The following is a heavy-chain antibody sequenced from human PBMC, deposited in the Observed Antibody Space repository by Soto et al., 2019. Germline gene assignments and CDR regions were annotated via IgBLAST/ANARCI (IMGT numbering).Heavy chain of an antibody. CDR3: ARDPSTLFLTGPTFVFDV. CDR1: GDSINSGGSC. J-gene: IGHJ3*01. CDR2: SYDSGST. V-gene: IGHV4-31*03. Sequence: QVQLQESGPGLVKPSQTLSLICTVSGDSINSGGSCWNWIRQHPGKGLEWIGSSYDSGSTYYNPSLRSRATISVDTSMSQFSLLLSSVTAADTAIYYCARDPSTLFLTGPTFVFDVWGQGTMVTVSS. D-gene: IGHD3-9*01.